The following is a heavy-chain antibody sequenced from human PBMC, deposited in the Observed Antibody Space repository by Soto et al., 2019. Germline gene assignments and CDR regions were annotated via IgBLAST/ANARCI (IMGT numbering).Heavy chain of an antibody. CDR1: GYTFTSYD. CDR3: ARERTGTTSMDV. CDR2: MNPNSGNT. V-gene: IGHV1-8*01. D-gene: IGHD1-1*01. J-gene: IGHJ6*02. Sequence: QVQLVKSGAEVKKPGASVKVSCKASGYTFTSYDINWVRQATGQGIEWMGWMNPNSGNTGYAQKFQGRVTMTRNTSISTAYMELSSLRSEDTAVYYCARERTGTTSMDVWGQGTTVTVSS.